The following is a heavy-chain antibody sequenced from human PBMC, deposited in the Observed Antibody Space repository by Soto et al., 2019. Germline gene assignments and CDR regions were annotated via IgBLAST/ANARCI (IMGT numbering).Heavy chain of an antibody. CDR1: GFTFGGYA. CDR3: AKELNSAPPFDY. Sequence: GGSLRLSCAASGFTFGGYAVSWVRQAPGKGLEWVSAISGSGGSTYYADSVKGRFTISRDNSKNTLYLQMNSLRAEDTAVYYCAKELNSAPPFDYWGQGTLVTVSS. J-gene: IGHJ4*02. D-gene: IGHD3-16*01. CDR2: ISGSGGST. V-gene: IGHV3-23*01.